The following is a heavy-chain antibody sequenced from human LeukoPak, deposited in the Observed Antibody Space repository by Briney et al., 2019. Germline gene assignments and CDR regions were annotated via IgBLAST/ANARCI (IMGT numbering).Heavy chain of an antibody. D-gene: IGHD3-16*01. Sequence: GGSLRLSCAASGFTFSSYGMHWVRQAPGKGLEWVAVIWYDGSNKYYADSVKGRFTISRDNSKNTLYLQMNSLRAEDTAVYYCARDWGPQARDYYYGMDVWGQGTTVTVSS. CDR3: ARDWGPQARDYYYGMDV. CDR2: IWYDGSNK. J-gene: IGHJ6*02. V-gene: IGHV3-33*01. CDR1: GFTFSSYG.